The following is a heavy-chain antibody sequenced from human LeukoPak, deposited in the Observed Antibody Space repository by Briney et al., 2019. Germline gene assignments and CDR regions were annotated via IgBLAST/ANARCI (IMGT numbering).Heavy chain of an antibody. Sequence: GGSLRLSCAASGFIFSTYAMNWVRQAPGKGLEWVSTISGSGGSTYYADSVKGRFTISRDNAKNTPYLQMNSLRAEDTAVYYCAKGSVVVAATPSHWFDPWGQGTLVTVSS. CDR2: ISGSGGST. CDR3: AKGSVVVAATPSHWFDP. J-gene: IGHJ5*02. V-gene: IGHV3-23*01. CDR1: GFIFSTYA. D-gene: IGHD2-15*01.